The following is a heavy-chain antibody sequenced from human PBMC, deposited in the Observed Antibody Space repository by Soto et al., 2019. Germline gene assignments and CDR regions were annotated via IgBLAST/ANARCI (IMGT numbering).Heavy chain of an antibody. Sequence: GGSLRLSCAASGFTFSNAWMSWVRQAPGKGLEWVGRIKSKTDGGTTDYAAPVKGRFTISRDDSKNTLYLQMNSLRAEDTAVYYCAKGIDYGDYVGYWGQGTLVTVS. V-gene: IGHV3-15*01. CDR1: GFTFSNAW. D-gene: IGHD4-17*01. J-gene: IGHJ4*02. CDR2: IKSKTDGGTT. CDR3: AKGIDYGDYVGY.